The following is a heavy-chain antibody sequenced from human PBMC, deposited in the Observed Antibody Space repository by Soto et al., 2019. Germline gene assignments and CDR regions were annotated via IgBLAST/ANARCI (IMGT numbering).Heavy chain of an antibody. CDR1: GYTFTSDA. CDR3: ARGRRDYGDYSIY. CDR2: INAGNGNT. J-gene: IGHJ4*02. V-gene: IGHV1-3*01. Sequence: KVSCKGSGYTFTSDALPWVGQAPRQRLEWMGWINAGNGNTKYSQKFQGRVTITRDTSASTAYMELSSLRSEDTAVYYCARGRRDYGDYSIYWGQGTLVTVSS. D-gene: IGHD4-17*01.